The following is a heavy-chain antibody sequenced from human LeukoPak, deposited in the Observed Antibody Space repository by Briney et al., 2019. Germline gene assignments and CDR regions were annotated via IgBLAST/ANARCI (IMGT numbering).Heavy chain of an antibody. CDR3: AKDASVVGAIRGLDY. J-gene: IGHJ4*02. Sequence: GGSLRLSCAASGFTFSTYSMNWLRLAPGKGLEWVAFIRYDGSNKYYADSVKGRFTISRDNSKNTLYLQMNSLRAEDTAVYYCAKDASVVGAIRGLDYWGQGTLVTVSS. CDR2: IRYDGSNK. D-gene: IGHD1-26*01. CDR1: GFTFSTYS. V-gene: IGHV3-30*02.